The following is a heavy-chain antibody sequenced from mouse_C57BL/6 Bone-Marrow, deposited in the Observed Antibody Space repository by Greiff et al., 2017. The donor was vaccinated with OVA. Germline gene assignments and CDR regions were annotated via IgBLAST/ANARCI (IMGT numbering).Heavy chain of an antibody. CDR2: IWWDDDK. Sequence: QVTLKESGPGILQPSQTLSLTCSFSGFSLSTFGMGVGWIRQPSGKGLEWLAHIWWDDDKYYNPALKSRLTISKDTSKNQVFLKIANVDTADTATYYCARIPYGSSPYYYAMDYWGQGTSVTVSS. D-gene: IGHD1-1*01. CDR1: GFSLSTFGMG. CDR3: ARIPYGSSPYYYAMDY. V-gene: IGHV8-8*01. J-gene: IGHJ4*01.